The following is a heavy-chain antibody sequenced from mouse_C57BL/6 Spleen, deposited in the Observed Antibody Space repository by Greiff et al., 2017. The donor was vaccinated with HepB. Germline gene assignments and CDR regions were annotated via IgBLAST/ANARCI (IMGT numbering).Heavy chain of an antibody. CDR3: SRDGRYHYGSSWFAY. J-gene: IGHJ3*01. Sequence: QVQLQQSGAELVKPGASVKLSCKASGYTFTSYWMHWVKQRPGRGLEWIGRIDPNSGGTKYNEKFKSKATLTVDTPSSTAYMQLSSLTSEDTAIYYCSRDGRYHYGSSWFAYWGQGTLVTVSA. V-gene: IGHV1-72*01. D-gene: IGHD2-4*01. CDR1: GYTFTSYW. CDR2: IDPNSGGT.